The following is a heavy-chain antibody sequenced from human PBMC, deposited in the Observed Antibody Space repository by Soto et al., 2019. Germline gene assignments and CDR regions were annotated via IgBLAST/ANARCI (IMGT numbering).Heavy chain of an antibody. J-gene: IGHJ4*02. CDR2: IYHSGST. Sequence: SETLSLTCAVSGYSISSGYYWGWIRQPPGKGLEWIGSIYHSGSTYYNPSLKSRVTISVDTSKDQFSLKLSSVTAADTAVYYCARVGGGYCSSTSCYLWLRVFFDYWGQGTLVTVSS. CDR3: ARVGGGYCSSTSCYLWLRVFFDY. CDR1: GYSISSGYY. D-gene: IGHD2-2*01. V-gene: IGHV4-38-2*01.